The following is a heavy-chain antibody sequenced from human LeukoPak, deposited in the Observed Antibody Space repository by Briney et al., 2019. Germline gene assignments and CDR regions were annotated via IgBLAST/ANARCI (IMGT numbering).Heavy chain of an antibody. V-gene: IGHV1-2*02. D-gene: IGHD6-13*01. CDR2: INPNTGGT. Sequence: GASVKVSCMASGYTFSGYFMHWVRQAPGQGLEWMGWINPNTGGTKNAQKFQGRISMTRDTSISTAHMELSRLTSDDMAVYYCASHLLSLQQLVMGDAFDIWGQGTMVTVSS. J-gene: IGHJ3*02. CDR3: ASHLLSLQQLVMGDAFDI. CDR1: GYTFSGYF.